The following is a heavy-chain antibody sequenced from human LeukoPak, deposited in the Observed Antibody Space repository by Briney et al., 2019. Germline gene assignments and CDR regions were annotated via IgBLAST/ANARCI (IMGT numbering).Heavy chain of an antibody. CDR2: IRYDGSNK. J-gene: IGHJ6*03. V-gene: IGHV3-30*02. D-gene: IGHD6-6*01. CDR1: TFTFSSYG. CDR3: AKRGSSPPASYYYYYYMDV. Sequence: GGSLRLSCAASTFTFSSYGMNWVRQAPGKGLEWVAFIRYDGSNKYYADSVKGRFTISRDNSKNTLYLQMNSLRAEDTAVYYCAKRGSSPPASYYYYYYMDVWGKGTTVTVSS.